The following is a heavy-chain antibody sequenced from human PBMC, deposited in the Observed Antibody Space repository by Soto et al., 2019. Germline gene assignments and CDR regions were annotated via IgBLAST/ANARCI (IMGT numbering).Heavy chain of an antibody. CDR3: ARGDIVLMVYANDYYYGMDV. D-gene: IGHD2-8*01. Sequence: PSETLSLTCAVYGGSFSGYYWSWIRQPPGKRLEWIGEINHSGSTNYDPSLKSRVTISVDTSKNQFSLKLSSVTAADTAVYYCARGDIVLMVYANDYYYGMDVWGQGTTVTVSS. CDR2: INHSGST. CDR1: GGSFSGYY. V-gene: IGHV4-34*01. J-gene: IGHJ6*02.